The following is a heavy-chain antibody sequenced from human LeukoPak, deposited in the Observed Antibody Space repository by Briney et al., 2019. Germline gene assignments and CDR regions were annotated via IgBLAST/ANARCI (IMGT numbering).Heavy chain of an antibody. CDR1: GYTFTGYY. J-gene: IGHJ4*02. D-gene: IGHD5-24*01. CDR2: INPNSGGT. Sequence: ASVKVSCKASGYTFTGYYMHWVRQAPGQGLEWMGWINPNSGGTNYAQKFQGRVTMTRDTSISTAYMELSRLRSDDTAVYYCARDLGDGYNLDYWGQGTLVTVSS. CDR3: ARDLGDGYNLDY. V-gene: IGHV1-2*02.